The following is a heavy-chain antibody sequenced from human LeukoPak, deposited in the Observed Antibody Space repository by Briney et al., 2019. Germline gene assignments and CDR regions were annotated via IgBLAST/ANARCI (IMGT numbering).Heavy chain of an antibody. Sequence: SETLSLTCAVYGGSFSGYYWSWIRQPPGKGLEWIGEINHSGSTNYNPSLKSRVTISVDTSKNQFSLKLSSVTAADTAVYYCARGPVRSSSGRWFDPWGQGTLVTVSS. CDR2: INHSGST. CDR1: GGSFSGYY. CDR3: ARGPVRSSSGRWFDP. J-gene: IGHJ5*02. D-gene: IGHD6-6*01. V-gene: IGHV4-34*01.